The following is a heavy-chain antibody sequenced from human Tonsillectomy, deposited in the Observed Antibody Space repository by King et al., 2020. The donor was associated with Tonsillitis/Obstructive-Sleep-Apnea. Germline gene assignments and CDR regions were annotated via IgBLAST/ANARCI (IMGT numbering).Heavy chain of an antibody. D-gene: IGHD6-19*01. J-gene: IGHJ4*02. V-gene: IGHV3-49*04. CDR1: GFTFGDYP. CDR2: IRSKAYGGTT. Sequence: VQLVESGGGLVQPGRSLRLSCIASGFTFGDYPMSWVRQTPGKGLEWISFIRSKAYGGTTEYAASVKGRFTVSRDESKSIAYLQMNSLKTEDTAVYYCARDWFSGWYGASGYWGQGTLVTVSS. CDR3: ARDWFSGWYGASGY.